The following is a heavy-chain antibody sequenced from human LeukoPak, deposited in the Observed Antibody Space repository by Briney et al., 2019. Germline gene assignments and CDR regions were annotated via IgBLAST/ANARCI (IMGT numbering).Heavy chain of an antibody. CDR3: ARVDTAMVIWY. CDR1: GGSISSGDYY. Sequence: SETLSLTCTVSGGSISSGDYYWSWIRQPPGKGLEWIGYIYYSGSTNYNPSLKSRVTISVDTSKNQFSLKLSSVTAADTAVYYCARVDTAMVIWYWGQGTLVTVSS. J-gene: IGHJ4*02. V-gene: IGHV4-61*08. D-gene: IGHD5-18*01. CDR2: IYYSGST.